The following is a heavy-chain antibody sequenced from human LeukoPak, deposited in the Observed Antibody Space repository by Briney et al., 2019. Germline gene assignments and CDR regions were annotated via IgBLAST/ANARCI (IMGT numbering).Heavy chain of an antibody. Sequence: GGSLILSCAASGFSVSNSYMSWVRQAPGKGLEWVSVIYSGGSTYYADSVKGRFTISRDNAENSLYLQMNSLRAEDTAVYYCATSRGSWPDYFDYWGQGTLVTVSS. V-gene: IGHV3-53*01. CDR2: IYSGGST. D-gene: IGHD6-13*01. CDR3: ATSRGSWPDYFDY. J-gene: IGHJ4*02. CDR1: GFSVSNSY.